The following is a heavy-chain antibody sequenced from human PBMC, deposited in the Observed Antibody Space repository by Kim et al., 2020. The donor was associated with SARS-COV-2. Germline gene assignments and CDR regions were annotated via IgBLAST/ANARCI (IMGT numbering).Heavy chain of an antibody. J-gene: IGHJ5*02. CDR3: TTGLFFLGHQLLVYNWFDP. CDR1: GFTFSNAW. Sequence: GGSLRLSCAASGFTFSNAWMSWVRQAPGKGLEWVGRIKSKTDGGTTDYAAPVKDRFTISRDDSKNTLYLQMNSLKTEDTAVYYCTTGLFFLGHQLLVYNWFDPWGQGTLVTVSS. CDR2: IKSKTDGGTT. V-gene: IGHV3-15*01. D-gene: IGHD2-2*01.